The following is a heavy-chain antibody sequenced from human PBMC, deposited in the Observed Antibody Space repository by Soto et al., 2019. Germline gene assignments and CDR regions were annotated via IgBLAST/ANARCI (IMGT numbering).Heavy chain of an antibody. CDR2: IYYSGST. J-gene: IGHJ6*02. CDR1: GGSISSSSYY. CDR3: ARRLYYHSSGFEGGGIDV. V-gene: IGHV4-39*01. Sequence: QLQLQESGPGLVKPSETLSLTCTVSGGSISSSSYYWGWIRQPPGKGLEWIGSIYYSGSTYYNPSVKSRDTITVDTSKNQFSLKRSSVTAPDTAVYSCARRLYYHSSGFEGGGIDVWGQGTTITVSS. D-gene: IGHD3-22*01.